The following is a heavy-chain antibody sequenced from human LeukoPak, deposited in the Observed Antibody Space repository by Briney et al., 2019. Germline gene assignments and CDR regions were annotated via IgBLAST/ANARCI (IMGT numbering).Heavy chain of an antibody. CDR3: ARDCSGGSCYSDLLFNWFDP. V-gene: IGHV1-18*01. CDR2: ISAYNGNT. J-gene: IGHJ5*02. D-gene: IGHD2-15*01. Sequence: ASVKVSCKASGYTFTSYGISWVRQAPGQGLEWMGWISAYNGNTNYAQKLQGRVTMTTDTSTSTAYMELRSLRSDDTAVYYCARDCSGGSCYSDLLFNWFDPWGQGTLVTVSS. CDR1: GYTFTSYG.